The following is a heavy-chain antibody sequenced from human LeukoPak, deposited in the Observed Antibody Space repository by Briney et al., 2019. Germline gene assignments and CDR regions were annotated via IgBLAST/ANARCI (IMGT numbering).Heavy chain of an antibody. CDR3: ARDVRGKQWLVHGFGP. V-gene: IGHV4-59*01. D-gene: IGHD6-19*01. CDR1: GGSISSYY. CDR2: IYYSGST. Sequence: PSETLSLTCAVYGGSISSYYWSWIRQPPGKGLEWIGYIYYSGSTNYNPSLKSRVTISVDTSKNQFSLKLSSVTAADTAVYYCARDVRGKQWLVHGFGPWGQGTLVTVSS. J-gene: IGHJ5*02.